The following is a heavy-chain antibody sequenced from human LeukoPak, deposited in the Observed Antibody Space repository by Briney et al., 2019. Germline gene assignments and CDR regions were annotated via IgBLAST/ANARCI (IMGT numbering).Heavy chain of an antibody. Sequence: PSETLSLTCTGSGGSISSYYWSWIRQPPGKGLEWMGYIYYRGSTNYNPSLKSRVTISVDTSKNQFSLKLSSVTAADTAVYYCARHLEVVAAADAFDIWGQGTMVTVSS. J-gene: IGHJ3*02. CDR1: GGSISSYY. CDR2: IYYRGST. CDR3: ARHLEVVAAADAFDI. D-gene: IGHD2-15*01. V-gene: IGHV4-59*08.